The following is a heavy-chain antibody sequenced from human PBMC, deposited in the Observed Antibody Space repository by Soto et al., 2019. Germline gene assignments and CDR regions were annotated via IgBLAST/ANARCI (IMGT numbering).Heavy chain of an antibody. CDR2: INPSGGST. V-gene: IGHV1-46*03. D-gene: IGHD6-6*01. CDR1: GYTFTSYY. J-gene: IGHJ3*02. Sequence: QVQLVQSGAEVKKPGASVKVSCKASGYTFTSYYMHWVRQAPVQGLEWMGIINPSGGSTSYAQKFQGRVTMTRDTVTSNVYMELSSLRSEDTAVYYCASVAYNSSSYDAFDIWGQGTMVTVSS. CDR3: ASVAYNSSSYDAFDI.